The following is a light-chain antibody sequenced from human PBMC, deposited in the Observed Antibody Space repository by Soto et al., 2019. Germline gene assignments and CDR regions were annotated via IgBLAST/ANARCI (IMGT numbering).Light chain of an antibody. CDR1: PSVSNY. J-gene: IGKJ1*01. V-gene: IGKV3-11*01. CDR2: GAS. Sequence: IVLTQSPATLSLSPWERATLSCRASPSVSNYLAWYQQKPGQAPRLLIYGASTRATGIPARFSGSGSGTDFTLTISSLEPEDFAVYYCQQRSNWPSWTFGQGTKVDIK. CDR3: QQRSNWPSWT.